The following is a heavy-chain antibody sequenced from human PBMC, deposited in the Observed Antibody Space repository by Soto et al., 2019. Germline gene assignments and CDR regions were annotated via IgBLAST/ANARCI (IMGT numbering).Heavy chain of an antibody. J-gene: IGHJ6*02. V-gene: IGHV4-59*02. CDR3: ERAAYGSGSYYAPYYYYAMDV. CDR2: ILYTGNT. D-gene: IGHD3-10*01. Sequence: PSETLSLTCTVSGASVSSYYWSWIRQPPGKGLEWLGYILYTGNTNYNPSLKSRVTMSVDTSKNQVSLKLSAVTAADTAVYFCERAAYGSGSYYAPYYYYAMDVWGQGTTVTVSS. CDR1: GASVSSYY.